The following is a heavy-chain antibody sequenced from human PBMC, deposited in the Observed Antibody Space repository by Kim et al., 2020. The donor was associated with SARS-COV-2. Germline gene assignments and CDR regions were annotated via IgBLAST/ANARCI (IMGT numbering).Heavy chain of an antibody. CDR3: ARDHSRSNYYDSSGYYNPGGNWFDP. J-gene: IGHJ5*02. CDR2: ISYDGSNK. D-gene: IGHD3-22*01. Sequence: GGSLRLSCAASGFTFSSYAMHWVRQAPGKGLEWVAVISYDGSNKYYADSVKGRFTISRDNSKNTLYLQMNSLRAEDTAVYYCARDHSRSNYYDSSGYYNPGGNWFDPWGQGTLVTVSS. CDR1: GFTFSSYA. V-gene: IGHV3-30*04.